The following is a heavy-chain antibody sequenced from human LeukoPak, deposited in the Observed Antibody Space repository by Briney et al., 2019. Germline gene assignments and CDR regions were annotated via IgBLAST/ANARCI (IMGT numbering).Heavy chain of an antibody. CDR3: ARSSNTYYDFWSGYPTFDY. Sequence: ASVKVSCKASRYTFTGYYMHWVRQAPGQGLEWMGWINPNSGGTNYAQKFQGRVTMTRDTSISTAYMELSRLRSDDTAVYYCARSSNTYYDFWSGYPTFDYWGQGTLVTVSS. CDR2: INPNSGGT. J-gene: IGHJ4*02. CDR1: RYTFTGYY. D-gene: IGHD3-3*01. V-gene: IGHV1-2*02.